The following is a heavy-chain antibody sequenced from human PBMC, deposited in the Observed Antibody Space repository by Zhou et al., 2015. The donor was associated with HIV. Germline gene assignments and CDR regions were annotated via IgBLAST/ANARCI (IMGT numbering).Heavy chain of an antibody. Sequence: QVQLVQSGAEVKKPGSSVKVSCKASGGTFSSYAISWVRQAPGQGLEWMGGIIPIFGTANYAQKFQGRVTITADESTSTAYMELSSLRSEDTAVYYCARNKRIAVAGTHYYYGMDVWGQGTTGHRLL. D-gene: IGHD6-19*01. J-gene: IGHJ6*02. CDR2: IIPIFGTA. CDR3: ARNKRIAVAGTHYYYGMDV. CDR1: GGTFSSYA. V-gene: IGHV1-69*01.